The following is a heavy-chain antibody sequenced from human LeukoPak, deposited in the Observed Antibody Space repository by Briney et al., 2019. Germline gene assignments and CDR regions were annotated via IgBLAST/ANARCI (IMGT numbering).Heavy chain of an antibody. CDR2: INPNSGGT. J-gene: IGHJ6*02. D-gene: IGHD3-22*01. V-gene: IGHV1-2*04. CDR1: GYSFTGYY. Sequence: ASVKVSCKASGYSFTGYYMHWVRQAPGQGLEWMGWINPNSGGTNYAQKFQGWVTMTRDTSISTAYMELSRLRSDDTAVYYCARDRSEYDSSGYLYYYGMDVWRQAPTVTVSS. CDR3: ARDRSEYDSSGYLYYYGMDV.